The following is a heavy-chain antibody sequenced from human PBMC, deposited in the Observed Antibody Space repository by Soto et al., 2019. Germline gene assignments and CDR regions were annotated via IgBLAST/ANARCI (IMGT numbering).Heavy chain of an antibody. CDR1: GFTFSSYT. V-gene: IGHV3-21*01. Sequence: GGSLRLSCAASGFTFSSYTMNWVRQAPGKGLEWVSSINSRSNYIYQAGSVKGRFTISRDNAKNSLYLQMNSLRVEDTAVYYCAKDPPTGTTLDWVDSWGQGTLVTVSS. CDR2: INSRSNYI. D-gene: IGHD1-7*01. J-gene: IGHJ5*01. CDR3: AKDPPTGTTLDWVDS.